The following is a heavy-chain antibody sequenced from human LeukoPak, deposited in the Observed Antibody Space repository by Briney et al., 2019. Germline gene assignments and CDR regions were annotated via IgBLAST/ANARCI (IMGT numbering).Heavy chain of an antibody. CDR2: IYYTGST. Sequence: SETLSLTCTVSGGSISSGSYYWSWIRQPAGKGLEWIGYIYYTGSTNYNPSLKSRVTISVDTSKNQFSLRLTLVTAADTAVYYCARLVREYDWFDPWGQGTLVTVSP. D-gene: IGHD3-10*01. CDR3: ARLVREYDWFDP. J-gene: IGHJ5*02. V-gene: IGHV4-61*10. CDR1: GGSISSGSYY.